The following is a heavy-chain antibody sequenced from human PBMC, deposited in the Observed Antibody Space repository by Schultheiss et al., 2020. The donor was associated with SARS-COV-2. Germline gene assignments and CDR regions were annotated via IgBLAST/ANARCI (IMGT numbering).Heavy chain of an antibody. J-gene: IGHJ4*02. D-gene: IGHD3-3*01. Sequence: SQTLSLTCPVSGGSISSSSYYWGWIRQHPEKGLEWIGYIYYSGSTYYNPSLKSRVTISIDTSKGQFSLNLHSVTAADTAVYYCARHGPYYDFWSGYLYYFEYWGRGTLVTVSS. CDR2: IYYSGST. CDR3: ARHGPYYDFWSGYLYYFEY. CDR1: GGSISSSSYY. V-gene: IGHV4-39*01.